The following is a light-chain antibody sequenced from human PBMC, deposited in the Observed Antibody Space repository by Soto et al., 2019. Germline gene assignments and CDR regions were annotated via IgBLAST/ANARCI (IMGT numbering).Light chain of an antibody. Sequence: VMTQSPATLSVSPGERCTLSCLASESVSRNLAWYQQKPGQSPRLLIYGASTRATGIPARFSGSGSGTEFTLTISSLQSEDFAVYYCQQYNDWPRTFGQGTRLEIK. CDR1: ESVSRN. CDR2: GAS. V-gene: IGKV3-15*01. CDR3: QQYNDWPRT. J-gene: IGKJ5*01.